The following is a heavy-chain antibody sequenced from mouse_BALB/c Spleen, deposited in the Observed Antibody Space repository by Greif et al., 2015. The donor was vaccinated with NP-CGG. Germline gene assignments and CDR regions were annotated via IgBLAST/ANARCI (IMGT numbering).Heavy chain of an antibody. Sequence: EVKLVESGGGLVKPGGSLKLSCAASGFTFSDYYMYWVRQTPEKRLEWVATISDGGSYTYYPDSVKGLFTISRDNAKNNLYLQMSRLKSEDTAMYYCARDGNYWYFDVWGAGTTVTVSS. V-gene: IGHV5-4*02. J-gene: IGHJ1*01. CDR3: ARDGNYWYFDV. CDR1: GFTFSDYY. CDR2: ISDGGSYT. D-gene: IGHD2-1*01.